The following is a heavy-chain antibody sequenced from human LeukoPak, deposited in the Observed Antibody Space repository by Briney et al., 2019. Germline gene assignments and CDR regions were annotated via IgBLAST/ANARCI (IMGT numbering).Heavy chain of an antibody. Sequence: PSETLSLTCTVSGGSISSSSYYWGWIRQPPGKGLEWIGSIYYSGSTYYNPSLKSRVTISVDRSKNQFSLKLSSVTAADTAVYYCAREFTMVRGVSPFDYWGQGTLVTVSS. CDR3: AREFTMVRGVSPFDY. CDR2: IYYSGST. CDR1: GGSISSSSYY. V-gene: IGHV4-39*07. D-gene: IGHD3-10*01. J-gene: IGHJ4*02.